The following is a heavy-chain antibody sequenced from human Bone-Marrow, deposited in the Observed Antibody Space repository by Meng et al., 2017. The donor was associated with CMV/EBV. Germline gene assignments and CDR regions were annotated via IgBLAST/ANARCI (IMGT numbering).Heavy chain of an antibody. V-gene: IGHV3-20*04. D-gene: IGHD2-2*02. J-gene: IGHJ4*02. Sequence: GGSLRLSCAASGFTFDDYGMSWVRQAPGKGLEWVSGINWNGGSTGYADSVKGRFTISRDNAKNSLYLQMNSLRAEDTALYYCARTLGYCNSTSCYTEYYFDYWGQGTLVTVSS. CDR1: GFTFDDYG. CDR3: ARTLGYCNSTSCYTEYYFDY. CDR2: INWNGGST.